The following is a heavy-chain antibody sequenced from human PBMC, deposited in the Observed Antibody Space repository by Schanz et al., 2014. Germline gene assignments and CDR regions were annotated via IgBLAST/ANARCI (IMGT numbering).Heavy chain of an antibody. V-gene: IGHV3-23*04. CDR1: GFSFGNYG. CDR3: AKSLESCPGGRCSRGYFDY. J-gene: IGHJ4*02. Sequence: EVQLVESGGGLVQPGGSLRLSCEASGFSFGNYGMSWVRQAPGKGLEWVSLISDSGDTAYYADSVKGRFTISRDNFKGALYLQMSSLRAEDTAVYYCAKSLESCPGGRCSRGYFDYWGQGTLVTVSS. CDR2: ISDSGDTA. D-gene: IGHD2-8*02.